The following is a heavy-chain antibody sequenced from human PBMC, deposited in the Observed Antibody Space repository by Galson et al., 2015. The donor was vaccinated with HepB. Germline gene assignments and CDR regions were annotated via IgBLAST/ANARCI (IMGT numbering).Heavy chain of an antibody. CDR3: ARGGYGSGS. D-gene: IGHD3-10*01. Sequence: SLRLSCAASGFTFSSYSMNWVRQAPGKGLEWVSSISGSSSYTYYADSVKGRFTISRDNAKNSLYLQMNSLRAEDTAVYYCARGGYGSGSCGRGTLVTVSS. V-gene: IGHV3-21*01. CDR2: ISGSSSYT. CDR1: GFTFSSYS. J-gene: IGHJ5*01.